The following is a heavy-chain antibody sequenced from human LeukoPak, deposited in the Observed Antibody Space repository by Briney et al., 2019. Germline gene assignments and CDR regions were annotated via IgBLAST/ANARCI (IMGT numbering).Heavy chain of an antibody. V-gene: IGHV4-34*01. CDR3: ARHPRFYYGSGSFYMGWFDP. CDR1: GGSFSGHY. Sequence: PSETLSLTCAVYGGSFSGHYWSWIRQPPGKGLEWIGEVNHSGSTYYNPSLKSRVTISVDTSKNQFSLKLSSVTAADTAVYYCARHPRFYYGSGSFYMGWFDPWGQGTLVTVSS. CDR2: VNHSGST. D-gene: IGHD3-10*01. J-gene: IGHJ5*02.